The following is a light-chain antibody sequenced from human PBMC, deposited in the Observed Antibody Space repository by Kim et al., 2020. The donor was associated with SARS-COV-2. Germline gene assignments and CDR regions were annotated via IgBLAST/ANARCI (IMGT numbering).Light chain of an antibody. CDR1: QGVSNC. CDR3: QQYDSHPLT. V-gene: IGKV1-33*01. Sequence: DIQMIQSPSSLSASVGDRVNITCQASQGVSNCLNWYQQKPEKAPKSLIYRASSLETGVPSRFSGSGSGTDFTFTISSLQPEDIATYYCQQYDSHPLTFGGGTRVEIK. CDR2: RAS. J-gene: IGKJ4*02.